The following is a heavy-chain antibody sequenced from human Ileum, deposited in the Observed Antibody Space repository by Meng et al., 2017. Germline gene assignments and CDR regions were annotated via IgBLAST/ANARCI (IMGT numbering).Heavy chain of an antibody. V-gene: IGHV1-2*06. D-gene: IGHD3-22*01. CDR2: INPNSGGT. CDR3: ARDLLHYYDSSGYTDY. CDR1: GYTFTGYY. J-gene: IGHJ4*02. Sequence: ASVKVSCKASGYTFTGYYMHWVRQAPGQGLEWMGRINPNSGGTNYAQKFQGRVTMTRDTSISTAYMELSRLRSGDTAVYYCARDLLHYYDSSGYTDYWGQGTLVTVSS.